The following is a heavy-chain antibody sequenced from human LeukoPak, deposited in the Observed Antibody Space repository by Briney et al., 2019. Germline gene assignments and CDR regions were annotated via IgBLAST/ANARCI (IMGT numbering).Heavy chain of an antibody. V-gene: IGHV1-2*02. CDR3: ARDGDSGYDYSKFYYFDY. D-gene: IGHD5-12*01. CDR1: RYTFTGYY. CDR2: INPNSGGT. Sequence: ASVKVSCKASRYTFTGYYMHWVRQAPGQGLEWMGWINPNSGGTNYAQKFQGRVTMTRDTSISTAYMELSRLRSDDTAVYYCARDGDSGYDYSKFYYFDYWGQGTLVTVSS. J-gene: IGHJ4*02.